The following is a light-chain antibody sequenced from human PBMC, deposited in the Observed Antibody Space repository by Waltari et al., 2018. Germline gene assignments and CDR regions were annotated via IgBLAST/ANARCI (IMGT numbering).Light chain of an antibody. V-gene: IGKV1-5*03. CDR1: RSISGC. Sequence: DIQMTQSPSTLSASVGDRVTLTCRASRSISGCLAWYQQKPCKAPNLLIYKASSLESGVPARVTGSGSGTEVALTISSLQPDDVATYYCHQYTSYSYTFGQGTKLESK. CDR3: HQYTSYSYT. CDR2: KAS. J-gene: IGKJ2*01.